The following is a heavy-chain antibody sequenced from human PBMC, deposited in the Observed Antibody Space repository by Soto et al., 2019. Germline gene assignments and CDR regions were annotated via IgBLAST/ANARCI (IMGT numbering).Heavy chain of an antibody. CDR2: IIPVFDKA. Sequence: QVQLVQSGADVKKPGSSVKVSCKTSGGPFGSSAISWVRQAPAQGLEWMGEIIPVFDKANYAQNFQGRLTMTADEPTGTVFMQLSSLRSEDTAVYFCASLRRDWRDAFDLWGLGTFVTVSS. CDR3: ASLRRDWRDAFDL. D-gene: IGHD2-21*01. V-gene: IGHV1-69*01. J-gene: IGHJ3*01. CDR1: GGPFGSSA.